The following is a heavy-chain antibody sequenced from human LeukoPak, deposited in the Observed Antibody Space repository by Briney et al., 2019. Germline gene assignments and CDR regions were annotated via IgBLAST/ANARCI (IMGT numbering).Heavy chain of an antibody. J-gene: IGHJ3*02. CDR1: GGSIFSSNSY. CDR2: IYYSGNT. Sequence: SETLSLTCTVSGGSIFSSNSYWGWIRQPPGKGLEWIGYIYYSGNTNYNPSLKSRVSISVDKSKNQFSLKLSSVTAADTAVYYCARNLWFGESSDAFYIWGQGTMVTVSS. D-gene: IGHD3-10*01. CDR3: ARNLWFGESSDAFYI. V-gene: IGHV4-61*05.